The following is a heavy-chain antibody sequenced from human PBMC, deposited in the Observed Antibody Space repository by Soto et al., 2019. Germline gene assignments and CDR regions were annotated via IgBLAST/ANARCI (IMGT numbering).Heavy chain of an antibody. J-gene: IGHJ3*02. CDR2: ISGSGGST. CDR3: ARPRIRFLEWLHAFDI. V-gene: IGHV3-23*01. D-gene: IGHD3-3*01. Sequence: GGSLRLSCAASGFTFSSYAMSWVRQAPGKGLEWVSAISGSGGSTYYADSVKGRFTISRDDSKNTLYLQMNSLRAEDTAVYYCARPRIRFLEWLHAFDIWGQGTMVTVSS. CDR1: GFTFSSYA.